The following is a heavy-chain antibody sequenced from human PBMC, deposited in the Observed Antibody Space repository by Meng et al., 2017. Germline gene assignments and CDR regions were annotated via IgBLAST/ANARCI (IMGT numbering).Heavy chain of an antibody. CDR2: IYYSGST. CDR1: GGSVSSGSYY. V-gene: IGHV4-61*01. Sequence: SETLSLTCTVSGGSVSSGSYYWSWIRQPPGKGLEWIGYIYYSGSTNYNPSLKSRVTISVDTSKNQFSLKLSSVTAADTAVYYCASSTVITYYYYYGMDVWGQGTTVTVSS. J-gene: IGHJ6*02. CDR3: ASSTVITYYYYYGMDV. D-gene: IGHD4-17*01.